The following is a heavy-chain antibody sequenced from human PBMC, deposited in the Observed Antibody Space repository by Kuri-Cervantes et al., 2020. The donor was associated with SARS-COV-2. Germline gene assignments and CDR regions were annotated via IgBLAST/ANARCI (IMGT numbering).Heavy chain of an antibody. D-gene: IGHD5-24*01. CDR1: GFTFSSYA. Sequence: GESLKISCAASGFTFSSYAMSWVRQAPGKGLEWVSATSGSGGSTYYADSVKGRFTISRDNSKNTLYLQMNSLRAEDTAVYYCAKVGDGYNCDYWGQGTLVTVSS. CDR2: TSGSGGST. CDR3: AKVGDGYNCDY. V-gene: IGHV3-23*01. J-gene: IGHJ4*02.